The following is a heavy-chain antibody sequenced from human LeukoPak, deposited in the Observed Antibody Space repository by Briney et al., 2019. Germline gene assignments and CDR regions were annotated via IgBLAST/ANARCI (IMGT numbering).Heavy chain of an antibody. CDR3: AKDWDSSGYPDY. J-gene: IGHJ4*02. CDR2: ISGDGGST. D-gene: IGHD3-22*01. Sequence: GSLRLSCAASGFTFDDYAKHWVRQAPGKGLEWVSLISGDGGSTYCADSVKGRFTISRDNSKNSLYLQMNSLRTEDTALYYCAKDWDSSGYPDYWGQGTQVTVSS. V-gene: IGHV3-43*02. CDR1: GFTFDDYA.